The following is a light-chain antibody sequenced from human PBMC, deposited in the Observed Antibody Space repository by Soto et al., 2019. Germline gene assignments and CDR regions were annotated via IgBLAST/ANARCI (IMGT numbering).Light chain of an antibody. J-gene: IGLJ7*01. CDR3: AAWDDSLDGHVV. V-gene: IGLV1-44*01. CDR2: NNI. CDR1: NSNIGSNT. Sequence: QSVLTQPPSASGTPGQKVTISCSGSNSNIGSNTVSWFQQLPGTAPKLLLYNNIYRPPGVPDRFSGSKSGTSVSLAISGLQSEDEADYYCAAWDDSLDGHVVFGGGTQLTVL.